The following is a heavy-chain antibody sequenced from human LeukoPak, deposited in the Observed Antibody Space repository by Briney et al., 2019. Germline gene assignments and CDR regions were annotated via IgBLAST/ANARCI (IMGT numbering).Heavy chain of an antibody. CDR1: GGTFSSYA. J-gene: IGHJ4*02. Sequence: ASVKVSCKASGGTFSSYAISWVRQAPGQGLEWMGGIIPIFGTANYAQKFQGRVTMTRDMSTSTVYMELSSLRSEDTAVYYCARVTYDSSGYYGDYWGQGTLVTVSS. V-gene: IGHV1-69*05. D-gene: IGHD3-22*01. CDR2: IIPIFGTA. CDR3: ARVTYDSSGYYGDY.